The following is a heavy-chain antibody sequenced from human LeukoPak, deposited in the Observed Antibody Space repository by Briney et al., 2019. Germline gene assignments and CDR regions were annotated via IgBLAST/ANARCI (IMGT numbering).Heavy chain of an antibody. Sequence: GSLRLSCAASGFTFSSYAMHWVRQAPGKGLEWVAVISYDGSNKYYADSVKGRFTISRDNSKNTLYLQMNSLRAEDTAVYCCARVGPLVGATQFDYWGQGTLVTVSS. V-gene: IGHV3-30*04. CDR2: ISYDGSNK. CDR3: ARVGPLVGATQFDY. D-gene: IGHD1-26*01. J-gene: IGHJ4*02. CDR1: GFTFSSYA.